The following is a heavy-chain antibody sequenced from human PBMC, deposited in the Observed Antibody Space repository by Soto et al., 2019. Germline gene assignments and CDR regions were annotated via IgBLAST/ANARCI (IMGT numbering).Heavy chain of an antibody. CDR3: ARRPTEHYYYYMDV. Sequence: QVQLQESGPGLVKPSGTLSLTCAVSSGSISSSNWWSWVRQPPGKGLEWMGEIYHSGSTNYNPSLKSRVTISVDKSKNQFSLRLSSVTAADTAVYYCARRPTEHYYYYMDVWGKGTTVTVSS. CDR1: SGSISSSNW. D-gene: IGHD4-4*01. J-gene: IGHJ6*03. V-gene: IGHV4-4*02. CDR2: IYHSGST.